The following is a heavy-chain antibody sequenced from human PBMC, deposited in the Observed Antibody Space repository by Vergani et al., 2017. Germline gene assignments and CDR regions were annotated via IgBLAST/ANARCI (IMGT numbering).Heavy chain of an antibody. J-gene: IGHJ3*01. CDR1: GFDFSSYI. V-gene: IGHV3-48*01. CDR2: VSTGTKSQ. D-gene: IGHD2-2*01. CDR3: VREYSSTSGRAFDF. Sequence: QLVESGGGWVQPGGSLRLSCVVSGFDFSSYIMNWVRQAPGKGLEWVSFVSTGTKSQSYAESVKGRFTISRDSAKNSLYLQMDSLGAEDTAVYYCVREYSSTSGRAFDFWGQGTKVTVSS.